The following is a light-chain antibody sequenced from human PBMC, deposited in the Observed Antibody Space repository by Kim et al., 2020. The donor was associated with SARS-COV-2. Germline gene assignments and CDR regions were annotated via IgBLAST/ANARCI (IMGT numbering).Light chain of an antibody. CDR2: STN. CDR1: SGSVSTSYY. CDR3: VLYMGSGISV. V-gene: IGLV8-61*01. Sequence: GWTVTPTCGLSSGSVSTSYYPSWYQQTPGQAPRTLIYSTNTRSSGVPDRFSGSILGNKAALTITGAQADDESDYYCVLYMGSGISVFGGGTQLTVL. J-gene: IGLJ3*02.